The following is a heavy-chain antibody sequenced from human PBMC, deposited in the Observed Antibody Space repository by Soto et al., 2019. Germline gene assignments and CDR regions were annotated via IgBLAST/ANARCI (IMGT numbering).Heavy chain of an antibody. Sequence: SGGSLRLSCAASGFTFSTYGMHWVRQAPGKGLEWVAVISYDGSSKYYADSVKGRFTISRDNSKNTLDLQMNSLRAEDTAVYYCAREVMWLAYFDYWGQGTLVTVSS. J-gene: IGHJ4*02. CDR2: ISYDGSSK. CDR1: GFTFSTYG. V-gene: IGHV3-30-3*01. D-gene: IGHD6-19*01. CDR3: AREVMWLAYFDY.